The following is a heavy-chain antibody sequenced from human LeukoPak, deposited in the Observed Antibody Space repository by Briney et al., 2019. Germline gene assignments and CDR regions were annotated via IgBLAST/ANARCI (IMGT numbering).Heavy chain of an antibody. D-gene: IGHD1-1*01. CDR1: GGTFSSYA. J-gene: IGHJ6*02. CDR2: IIPILGIA. Sequence: ASVKVSCKASGGTFSSYAISWVRQAPGEGREWMGRIIPILGIANYAQKFQGRVTITADKSTSTAYMELSSLRPEDTAVYYCARDKRTSYYYYYGMDVWGQGTTVTVSS. CDR3: ARDKRTSYYYYYGMDV. V-gene: IGHV1-69*04.